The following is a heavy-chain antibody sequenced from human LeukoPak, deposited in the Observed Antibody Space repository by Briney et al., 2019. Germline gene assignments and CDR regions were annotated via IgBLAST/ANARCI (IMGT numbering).Heavy chain of an antibody. CDR1: GYTLTELS. V-gene: IGHV1-24*01. Sequence: ASVKVSCKVSGYTLTELSMHWVRQAPGKGLEWMGGFDPEDGETIYAQKFQGRVTMTEDTSTDTAYMELSSLRSEDTAVYYCATVPHMVRGAIWFDPWGQGTLVTVSS. D-gene: IGHD3-10*01. CDR3: ATVPHMVRGAIWFDP. CDR2: FDPEDGET. J-gene: IGHJ5*02.